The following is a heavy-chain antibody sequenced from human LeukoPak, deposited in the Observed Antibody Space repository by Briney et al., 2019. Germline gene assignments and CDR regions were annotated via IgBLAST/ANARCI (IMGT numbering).Heavy chain of an antibody. CDR1: GGTFSSYA. J-gene: IGHJ3*02. D-gene: IGHD3-22*01. CDR3: ARDDVGRYYDSSGSAFDI. V-gene: IGHV1-69*04. CDR2: IIPILGIA. Sequence: ASVKVSCKASGGTFSSYAISWVRQAPGQGLEWMGRIIPILGIANYAQKFQGRVTITADKSTSTAYMELSSLRSEDTAVYYCARDDVGRYYDSSGSAFDIWGQETMVTVSS.